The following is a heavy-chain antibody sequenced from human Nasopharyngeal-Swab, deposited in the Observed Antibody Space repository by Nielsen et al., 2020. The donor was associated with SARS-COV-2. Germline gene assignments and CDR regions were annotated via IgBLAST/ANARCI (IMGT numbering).Heavy chain of an antibody. V-gene: IGHV3-33*01. CDR1: GFTLRSKG. D-gene: IGHD1-26*01. J-gene: IGHJ4*02. CDR3: ARGSGSYKEILFDY. CDR2: IWYDGSNK. Sequence: GAASGFTLRSKGKHRNRQATGKGLEWVAVIWYDGSNKYYADSVKGRFTISRDNSKNTLYLQMNSLRAEDTAVYYCARGSGSYKEILFDYWGQGTLVTVSS.